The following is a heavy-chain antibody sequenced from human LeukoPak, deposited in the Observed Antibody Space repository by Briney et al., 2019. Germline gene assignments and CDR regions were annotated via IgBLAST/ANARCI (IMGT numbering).Heavy chain of an antibody. D-gene: IGHD2-15*01. CDR3: AREPLGYCSGGSCYGGAFDI. CDR2: INPNSGGT. J-gene: IGHJ3*02. Sequence: GASVKVSCKASGFTFTAYYMHWVRQAPGQGLEWMGWINPNSGGTNYAQKFQGRVTMTRDTFISTAYMELSRLRSDDTAVYYCAREPLGYCSGGSCYGGAFDIWGQGTMVTVSS. V-gene: IGHV1-2*02. CDR1: GFTFTAYY.